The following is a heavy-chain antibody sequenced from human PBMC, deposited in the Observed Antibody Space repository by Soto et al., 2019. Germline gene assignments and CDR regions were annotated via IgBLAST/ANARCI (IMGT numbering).Heavy chain of an antibody. CDR3: AKSRGDSWYLYYYDY. J-gene: IGHJ4*02. V-gene: IGHV3-23*01. D-gene: IGHD5-12*01. Sequence: EVQLLESGGGLVQPGGSLRLSCAASGLTFRAFSMSWVRQPPGNGLEWVSGISGSGGITYYADSVKGRFTISRDSSSNTLYLQMSSLRAEDAAVYFCAKSRGDSWYLYYYDYWGQGTLVTVSS. CDR1: GLTFRAFS. CDR2: ISGSGGIT.